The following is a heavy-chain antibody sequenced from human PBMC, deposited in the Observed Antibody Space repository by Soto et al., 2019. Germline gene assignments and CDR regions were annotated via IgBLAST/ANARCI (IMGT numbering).Heavy chain of an antibody. CDR1: GGSISSSSYY. V-gene: IGHV4-39*01. CDR2: IYYSGST. D-gene: IGHD1-1*01. J-gene: IGHJ6*03. Sequence: SETLSLTCTVSGGSISSSSYYWGWIRQPPGKGLEWIGSIYYSGSTYYNPSLKSRVTISVGTSKNQFSLKLSSGTAADTAVYYCARLGTTYYYYYMDVWGKGTTVTVSS. CDR3: ARLGTTYYYYYMDV.